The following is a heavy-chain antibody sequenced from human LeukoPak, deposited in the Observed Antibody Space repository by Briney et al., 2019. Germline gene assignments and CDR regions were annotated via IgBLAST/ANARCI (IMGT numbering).Heavy chain of an antibody. CDR1: GDSVSSNSAA. V-gene: IGHV6-1*01. J-gene: IGHJ6*03. CDR2: TYYRSKWYN. CDR3: ARAQTRYYYYYYYMDV. Sequence: SQTLSLTCAISGDSVSSNSAAWNWIRQSPSRGLEWLGRTYYRSKWYNDYAVSVKSRITINPDTSKNQFSLKLSSVTAADTAVYYCARAQTRYYYYYYYMDVWGKGTTVTVSS.